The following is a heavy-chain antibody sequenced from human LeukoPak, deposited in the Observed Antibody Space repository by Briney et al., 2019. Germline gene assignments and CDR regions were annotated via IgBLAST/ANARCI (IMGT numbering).Heavy chain of an antibody. J-gene: IGHJ5*02. D-gene: IGHD3-9*01. V-gene: IGHV4-39*01. CDR2: IYYSGST. CDR3: ARNVLRYFDRRFDP. CDR1: GGSIRSSSYY. Sequence: SETLSLTCTVSGGSIRSSSYYWGWIRQPPGKGLEWIGSIYYSGSTYYNPSLKSRVTISVDTSKNQFSLKLSSVTAADTAVYYCARNVLRYFDRRFDPWGQGTLVTVSS.